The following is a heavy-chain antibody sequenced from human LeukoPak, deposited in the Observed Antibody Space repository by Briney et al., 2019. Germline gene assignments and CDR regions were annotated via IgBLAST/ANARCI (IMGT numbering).Heavy chain of an antibody. Sequence: PGRSLRLSCAASGFTFSSYGMHWVRQAPGKGLEWVAVISYDGSNKYYADSVKGRFTISRDNSKNTLYLQMNSLRAEDTAVYYCAKLPGGDYWGQGTLVTVSS. V-gene: IGHV3-30*18. D-gene: IGHD3-10*01. J-gene: IGHJ4*02. CDR1: GFTFSSYG. CDR2: ISYDGSNK. CDR3: AKLPGGDY.